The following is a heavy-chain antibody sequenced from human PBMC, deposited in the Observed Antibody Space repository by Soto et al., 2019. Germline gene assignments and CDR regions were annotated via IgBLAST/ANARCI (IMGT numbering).Heavy chain of an antibody. V-gene: IGHV3-23*01. D-gene: IGHD4-4*01. J-gene: IGHJ1*01. Sequence: EVQLLESGGDLVEPGGSLRISCVGSGFTFSSYPMNWVRQAPGKGLEWVSAISGTSDMTYYANSVTGRFTISRDNSKNTLYLQVSSLRVEDTAIYYCAKYRWGATTVTSINWGRGTLVTVSA. CDR3: AKYRWGATTVTSIN. CDR1: GFTFSSYP. CDR2: ISGTSDMT.